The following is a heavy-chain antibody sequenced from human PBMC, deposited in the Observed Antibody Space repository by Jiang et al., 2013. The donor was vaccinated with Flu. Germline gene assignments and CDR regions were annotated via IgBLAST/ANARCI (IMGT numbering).Heavy chain of an antibody. D-gene: IGHD3-22*01. CDR3: AGYYDSSGYYLGGVNWFDP. Sequence: VQLVESGGGLVQPGGSLRLSCAASGFTFSSYAMSWVRQAPGKGLEWVSAISGSGGSTYYADSVKGRFTISRDNAKNSLYLQMNSLRAEDTAVYYCAGYYDSSGYYLGGVNWFDPGPGNPGHRL. V-gene: IGHV3-23*04. J-gene: IGHJ5*02. CDR2: ISGSGGST. CDR1: GFTFSSYA.